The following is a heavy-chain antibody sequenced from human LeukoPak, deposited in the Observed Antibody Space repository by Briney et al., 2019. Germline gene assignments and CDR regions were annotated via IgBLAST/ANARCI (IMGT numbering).Heavy chain of an antibody. J-gene: IGHJ6*03. Sequence: ASVKVSCKVSGYTLTELSMHWVRQAPGQGLEWMGIINPSGGSTNYAQKFQGRVTITADESTSTAYMELSSLRSEDTAVYYCARTGAMTTNYYYYMDVWGKGTTVTVSS. CDR3: ARTGAMTTNYYYYMDV. CDR1: GYTLTELS. V-gene: IGHV1-46*01. D-gene: IGHD4-17*01. CDR2: INPSGGST.